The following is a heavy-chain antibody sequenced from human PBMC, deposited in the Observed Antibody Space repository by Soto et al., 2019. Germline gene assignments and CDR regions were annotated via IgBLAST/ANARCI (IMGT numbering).Heavy chain of an antibody. CDR2: FDPEDGET. V-gene: IGHV1-24*01. CDR3: ATGGYYCSGGSCYDY. J-gene: IGHJ4*02. CDR1: GYTLTELS. Sequence: ASVKVSCKVSGYTLTELSMHWVRQAPGKGLEWMGGFDPEDGETIYAQKFQGRVTMTEDTSTDTAYMELSSLRSEDTAVYYCATGGYYCSGGSCYDYWGQGTPVTVSS. D-gene: IGHD2-15*01.